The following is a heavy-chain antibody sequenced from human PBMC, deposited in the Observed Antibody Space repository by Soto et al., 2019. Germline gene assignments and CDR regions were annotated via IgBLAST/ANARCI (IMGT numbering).Heavy chain of an antibody. CDR2: INPKSGGT. CDR1: GYTFTGYY. Sequence: ASVKVSCKASGYTFTGYYMHWVREAPGQGLEWMGWINPKSGGTNYAQKFQGRVTMTRDTSISTAYMELSRLRSEDTAVYYCARDDIVVVTATAAYYYYGMDVWGQGTTVTVSS. D-gene: IGHD2-21*02. V-gene: IGHV1-2*02. CDR3: ARDDIVVVTATAAYYYYGMDV. J-gene: IGHJ6*02.